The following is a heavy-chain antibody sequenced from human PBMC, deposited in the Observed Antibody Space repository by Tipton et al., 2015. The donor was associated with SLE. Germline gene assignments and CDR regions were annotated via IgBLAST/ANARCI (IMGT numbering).Heavy chain of an antibody. D-gene: IGHD3-16*01. J-gene: IGHJ3*02. CDR3: ARVYLWEWGAFDI. CDR2: IKQDGSEK. V-gene: IGHV3-7*01. CDR1: GFTFGDYA. Sequence: QLVQSGGGLVQPGRSLRLSCTASGFTFGDYAMSWVRQAPGKGLEWVANIKQDGSEKYYVDSVKGRFTISRDNAKNSLYLQMNSLRAEDTAVCYCARVYLWEWGAFDIWGQGTMVTVSS.